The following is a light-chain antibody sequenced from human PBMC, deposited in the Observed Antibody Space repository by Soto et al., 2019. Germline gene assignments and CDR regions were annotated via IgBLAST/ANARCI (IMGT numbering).Light chain of an antibody. CDR1: QGIRNN. V-gene: IGKV1-6*01. CDR3: QQDYRYPLT. Sequence: AIQMTQSPSSLSASVGDRVTITCRASQGIRNNLGWYQQKPGKAPKLLIYAASNLHSGVPSRFSGSGSGTDFTLTISSLQPEDFATYFCQQDYRYPLTFGGGTKVEIK. CDR2: AAS. J-gene: IGKJ4*01.